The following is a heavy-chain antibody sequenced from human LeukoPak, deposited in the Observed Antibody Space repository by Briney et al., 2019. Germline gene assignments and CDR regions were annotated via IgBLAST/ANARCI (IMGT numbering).Heavy chain of an antibody. V-gene: IGHV3-30*04. CDR1: GSTFSSYA. CDR3: ARDGVRDGLYFDR. D-gene: IGHD5-24*01. CDR2: ISYDGSNK. Sequence: GGSLRLSCAASGSTFSSYAMHWVRQAPGKGLERVAVISYDGSNKYYADSVKGRFTISRDNSKNTLYLQMNSLRAEDTAVYYCARDGVRDGLYFDRWGQGTLVTVSS. J-gene: IGHJ4*02.